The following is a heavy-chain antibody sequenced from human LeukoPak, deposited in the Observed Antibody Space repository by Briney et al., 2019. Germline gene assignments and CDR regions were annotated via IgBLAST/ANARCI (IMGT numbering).Heavy chain of an antibody. V-gene: IGHV4-59*08. CDR1: GGSISSYS. CDR2: IYFGGTT. D-gene: IGHD5-24*01. J-gene: IGHJ4*02. CDR3: ARFNPIFGRYNWGACFDC. Sequence: PSETLSLTCTVSGGSISSYSWRWIRQPPGQGLESIGYIYFGGTTNYNPSLKSRVTISVDTSKNQFSLKLSSVTAADTAVYYCARFNPIFGRYNWGACFDCWGQGTLVTVSS.